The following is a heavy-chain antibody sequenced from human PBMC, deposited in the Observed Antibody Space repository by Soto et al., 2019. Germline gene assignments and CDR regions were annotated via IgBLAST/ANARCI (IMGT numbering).Heavy chain of an antibody. CDR2: ISAYNGNT. CDR3: ARGSEDCSSTSCYELWAFDI. Sequence: SVKFSCQASGYTCTSYAIIGVRQATGQGLEWMGWISAYNGNTNYAQKLQGRVTMTTDTSTSTAYMELRSLRSDDTAVYYCARGSEDCSSTSCYELWAFDIWGQGTMVTVSS. J-gene: IGHJ3*02. CDR1: GYTCTSYA. D-gene: IGHD2-2*01. V-gene: IGHV1-18*01.